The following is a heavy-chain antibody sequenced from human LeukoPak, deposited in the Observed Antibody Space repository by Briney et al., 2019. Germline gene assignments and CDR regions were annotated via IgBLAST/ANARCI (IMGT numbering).Heavy chain of an antibody. Sequence: GGSLRLSCAASGFTFSSYGMHWVRQAPGKGLEWVAFIRYDGSNKYYADSVKGRFTISRDNSKNTLYLQMNSLGAEDTAVYYCARQTGSGLFILPGGQGTLVTVSS. J-gene: IGHJ4*02. CDR2: IRYDGSNK. CDR3: ARQTGSGLFILP. V-gene: IGHV3-30*02. CDR1: GFTFSSYG. D-gene: IGHD3/OR15-3a*01.